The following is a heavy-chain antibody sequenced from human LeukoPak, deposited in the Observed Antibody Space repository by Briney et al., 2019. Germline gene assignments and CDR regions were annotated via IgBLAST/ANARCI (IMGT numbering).Heavy chain of an antibody. CDR2: ISSSSSYI. V-gene: IGHV3-21*01. CDR1: GFTFSNYW. J-gene: IGHJ3*02. CDR3: AREIDYGDYADAFDI. D-gene: IGHD4-17*01. Sequence: GGSLRLSCAASGFTFSNYWMNWVRQAPGKGLEWVSSISSSSSYIYYADSVKGRFTISRDNAKNSLYLQMNSLRAEDTAVYYCAREIDYGDYADAFDIWGQGTMVTVSS.